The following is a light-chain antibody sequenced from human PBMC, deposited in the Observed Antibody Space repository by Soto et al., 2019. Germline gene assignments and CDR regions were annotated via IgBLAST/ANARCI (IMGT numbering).Light chain of an antibody. V-gene: IGKV1-33*01. CDR1: QDIRHF. CDR2: DAA. J-gene: IGKJ3*01. CDR3: QQYDVIPV. Sequence: DIQMTQSPPSVSASVGDRVTITCQASQDIRHFLNWYQQKPGEAPNLLIYDAATLQAGVPARFTVSGSGTIFTFTITRLQPEDVATYYCQQYDVIPVFGPGTKVQLK.